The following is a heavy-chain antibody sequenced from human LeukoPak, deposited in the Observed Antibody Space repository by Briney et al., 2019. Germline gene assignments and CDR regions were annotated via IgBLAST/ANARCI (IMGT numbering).Heavy chain of an antibody. CDR1: GYTFTSYG. Sequence: ASVKVSCKASGYTFTSYGISWVRQAPGQGLEWMGWISAYNGNTNYAQKLQGRVTMTTDTSTSTAYMELRSLRSDDTAVYYCARVGQQLVRYYYYGMDVWGQGTTVTASS. J-gene: IGHJ6*02. CDR3: ARVGQQLVRYYYYGMDV. V-gene: IGHV1-18*01. CDR2: ISAYNGNT. D-gene: IGHD6-13*01.